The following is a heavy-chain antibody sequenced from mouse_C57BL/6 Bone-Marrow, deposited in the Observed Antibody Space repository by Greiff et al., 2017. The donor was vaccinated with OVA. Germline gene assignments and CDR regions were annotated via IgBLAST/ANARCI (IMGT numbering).Heavy chain of an antibody. CDR1: GYTFTSYT. D-gene: IGHD2-4*01. J-gene: IGHJ3*01. V-gene: IGHV1-4*01. CDR3: ARGELRRAWFAY. CDR2: INPSSGYT. Sequence: VQLQQSGAELARPGASVKMSCKASGYTFTSYTMHWVKQRPGQGLEWIGYINPSSGYTKYNQKFKDKATLTADRSSSTAYMQLSSLTSEDSAVYYCARGELRRAWFAYWGQGTLVTVSA.